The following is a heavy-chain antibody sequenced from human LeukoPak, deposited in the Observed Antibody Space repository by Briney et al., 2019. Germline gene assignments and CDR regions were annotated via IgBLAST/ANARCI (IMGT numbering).Heavy chain of an antibody. CDR1: GFTFDDYA. CDR3: AKGGPLGSKAGFDY. Sequence: SLRLSCAASGFTFDDYAMHWVRQAPGKGLEWVSGISWNSGSIGYADSVKGRFTISRDNAKNSLYLQMNSLRAEDMALYYCAKGGPLGSKAGFDYWGQGTLVTVSS. J-gene: IGHJ4*02. CDR2: ISWNSGSI. D-gene: IGHD6-19*01. V-gene: IGHV3-9*03.